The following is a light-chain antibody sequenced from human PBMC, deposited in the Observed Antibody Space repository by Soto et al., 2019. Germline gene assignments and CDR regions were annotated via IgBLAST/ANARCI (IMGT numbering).Light chain of an antibody. J-gene: IGLJ2*01. CDR1: SSNIVSNT. Sequence: QSVLTQPPSASGTPGQRVTISCSGSSSNIVSNTVNWYQQLPGTAPKLLIYSNNQQPSGVPDRFSGAQSGTSASLAISGLQSEDEADYYCAAWDDSLHGLVFGGGTKVTVL. V-gene: IGLV1-44*01. CDR2: SNN. CDR3: AAWDDSLHGLV.